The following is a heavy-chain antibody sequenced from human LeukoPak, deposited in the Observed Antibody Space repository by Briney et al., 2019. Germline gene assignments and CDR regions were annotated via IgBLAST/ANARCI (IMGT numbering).Heavy chain of an antibody. V-gene: IGHV3-33*06. CDR2: IWYNGSNK. D-gene: IGHD2-15*01. CDR1: GFTFSSYG. Sequence: GRSLRLSCAASGFTFSSYGMHWVRQAPGKGLELVAVIWYNGSNKYYADSVKGRFTISRDNSKNTLYLQMNSLRAEDTAVYYCAKTGTPEMCSGGSCYQYYFDYWGQGTLVTVSS. J-gene: IGHJ4*02. CDR3: AKTGTPEMCSGGSCYQYYFDY.